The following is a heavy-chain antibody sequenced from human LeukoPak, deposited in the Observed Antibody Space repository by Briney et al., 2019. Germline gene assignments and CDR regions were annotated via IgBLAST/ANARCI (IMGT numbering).Heavy chain of an antibody. D-gene: IGHD3-9*01. Sequence: SETLSLPCTVSGVSISSGGYYWSWIRQHPGKGLEWIVYIYYSGSTYYDPSRKSRVTISVDTSKNQFSLKLSSVTAADTAVYYCARGAYDILTGSKYNWFDPWGQGTLVTVSS. J-gene: IGHJ5*02. CDR3: ARGAYDILTGSKYNWFDP. V-gene: IGHV4-31*03. CDR1: GVSISSGGYY. CDR2: IYYSGST.